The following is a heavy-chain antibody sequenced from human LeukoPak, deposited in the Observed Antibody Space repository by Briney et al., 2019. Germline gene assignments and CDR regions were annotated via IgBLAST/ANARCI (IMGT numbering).Heavy chain of an antibody. Sequence: GASLTLSCAASRFTFSSYAMSWVRQPPGKGLEWVSAISGSGGSTYYADSVKARFTISRDKSKTTLYLQMNSLRGEETAVYYCAKRPPQEWLLSPGDYWGQGTLVTVSS. CDR1: RFTFSSYA. CDR3: AKRPPQEWLLSPGDY. J-gene: IGHJ4*02. V-gene: IGHV3-23*01. CDR2: ISGSGGST. D-gene: IGHD3-3*01.